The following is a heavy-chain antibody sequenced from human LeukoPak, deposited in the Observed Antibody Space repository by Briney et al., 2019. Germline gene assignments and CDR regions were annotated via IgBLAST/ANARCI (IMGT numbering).Heavy chain of an antibody. J-gene: IGHJ2*01. CDR3: ARSRTHYYDGSGYSSENWYFDL. D-gene: IGHD3-22*01. CDR2: IYHSGST. CDR1: SGSISSSNW. Sequence: PSETLSLTCAVSSGSISSSNWWSWVRQPPGKGLQWIGEIYHSGSTNYNPSLKSRVTISVDTSKNQFSLKLSSVTAADTAVYYCARSRTHYYDGSGYSSENWYFDLWGRGTLVTVSS. V-gene: IGHV4-4*02.